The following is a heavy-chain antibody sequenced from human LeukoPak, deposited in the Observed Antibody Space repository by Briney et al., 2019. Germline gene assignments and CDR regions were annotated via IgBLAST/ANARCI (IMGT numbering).Heavy chain of an antibody. Sequence: GASVTVSCTVSGYTLTELSMHWVRQAPGKGLEWMGGFDPEDGETIYAQKFQGRVTMTEDTSTDTAYMELSSLRSEDTAVYYCATAAGWELSGVSYFDYWGQGTLVTVSS. D-gene: IGHD1-26*01. CDR2: FDPEDGET. V-gene: IGHV1-24*01. CDR3: ATAAGWELSGVSYFDY. J-gene: IGHJ4*02. CDR1: GYTLTELS.